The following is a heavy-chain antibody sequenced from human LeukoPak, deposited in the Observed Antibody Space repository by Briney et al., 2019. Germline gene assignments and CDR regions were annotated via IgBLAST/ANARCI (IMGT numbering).Heavy chain of an antibody. J-gene: IGHJ3*01. CDR3: ARGRSGYNVFDS. D-gene: IGHD3-3*01. CDR1: GDSISSHY. V-gene: IGHV4-59*08. Sequence: SETLSLTCNVSGDSISSHYWTWIRQPPGNGPEWVGHIYYSGGTTYNPSLKGRVTISVDTSKNQFSLKLSSVTAADTAMYYCARGRSGYNVFDSWGRGTMVTVSS. CDR2: IYYSGGT.